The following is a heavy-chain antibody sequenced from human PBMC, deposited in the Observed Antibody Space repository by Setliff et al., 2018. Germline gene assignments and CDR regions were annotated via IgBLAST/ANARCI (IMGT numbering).Heavy chain of an antibody. V-gene: IGHV4-34*01. CDR1: GGSFSGYY. Sequence: SETLSLTCAIYGGSFSGYYWSWIRQPPGKGLEWIGEINHSGSTNYNPSLKSRVTISVDTSKNQFSLKLSSVTAADTALYYCTVYNTGSSKDHYWGQGTPVTVSS. CDR2: INHSGST. J-gene: IGHJ4*02. CDR3: TVYNTGSSKDHY. D-gene: IGHD2-8*02.